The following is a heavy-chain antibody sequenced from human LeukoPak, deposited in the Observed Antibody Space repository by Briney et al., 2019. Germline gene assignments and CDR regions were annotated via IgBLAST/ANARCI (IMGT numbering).Heavy chain of an antibody. CDR1: GGSISSSSYY. CDR3: ARDNPQYCSRTTCYGGGYFDP. CDR2: IHYSGST. V-gene: IGHV4-39*07. J-gene: IGHJ5*02. Sequence: SETLSLTCAVSGGSISSSSYYWGWIRQPPGKGLEWIGSIHYSGSTYYNPSLQSRVTISIDTSKNQFSLKLSSVAAADTAVYYCARDNPQYCSRTTCYGGGYFDPWGQGTLVTVSS. D-gene: IGHD2-2*01.